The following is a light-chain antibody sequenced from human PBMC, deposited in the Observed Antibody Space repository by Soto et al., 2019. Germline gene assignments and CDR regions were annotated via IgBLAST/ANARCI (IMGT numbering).Light chain of an antibody. J-gene: IGKJ4*01. CDR2: GAS. CDR1: QSISSSY. V-gene: IGKV3-20*01. Sequence: EIVLTQSPGTLSLSPVDRATLSCRTSQSISSSYLAWYQQKPGQAPRLLIYGASSRAAGIPDRFSGSVSGTDFTLTISRLEPEDFAVYYCQQYGSSPLTFGGGTKVDIK. CDR3: QQYGSSPLT.